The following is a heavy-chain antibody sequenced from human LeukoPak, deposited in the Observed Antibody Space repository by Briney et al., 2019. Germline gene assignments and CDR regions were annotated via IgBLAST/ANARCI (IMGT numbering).Heavy chain of an antibody. D-gene: IGHD3-10*01. Sequence: SETLSLTCAVYGGSFSGYYWSWIRQPPGKGLEWIGEINHSGSTNYNPSLKSRVTISVDTSKNQFSLKLSSVTAADTAVYYCARVRVRRAFDIWGQGTMVTVSS. CDR1: GGSFSGYY. V-gene: IGHV4-34*01. CDR3: ARVRVRRAFDI. J-gene: IGHJ3*02. CDR2: INHSGST.